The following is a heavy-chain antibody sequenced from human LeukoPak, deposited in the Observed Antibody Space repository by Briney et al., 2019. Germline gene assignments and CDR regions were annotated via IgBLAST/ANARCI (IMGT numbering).Heavy chain of an antibody. V-gene: IGHV3-33*01. CDR3: ARGRYYDFWSGFGPSYGMDV. CDR1: GFTFSSYG. CDR2: IWYDGSNK. J-gene: IGHJ6*02. Sequence: PGGSLRLSCAASGFTFSSYGMHWVRQAPGKGLEWVAVIWYDGSNKYYADPVKGRFTISRDNSKNTLYLQMNSLRAEDTAVYYCARGRYYDFWSGFGPSYGMDVWGQGTTVTVSS. D-gene: IGHD3-3*01.